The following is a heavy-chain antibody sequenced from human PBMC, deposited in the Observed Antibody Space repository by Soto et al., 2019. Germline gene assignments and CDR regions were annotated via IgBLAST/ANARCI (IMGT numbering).Heavy chain of an antibody. CDR2: ITNTGGYT. D-gene: IGHD6-19*01. CDR1: GFTFNSYA. V-gene: IGHV3-23*01. CDR3: AKDLFAYSSGLRPDY. Sequence: EVQLLESGGGLVQPGGSLRLSCAGSGFTFNSYAMSWVRQAPGKGLEWVSVITNTGGYTYYADSVKGRFTISRDKSKQTVDRQMNSLRADDTAVYYCAKDLFAYSSGLRPDYWGLGTLVTVSS. J-gene: IGHJ4*02.